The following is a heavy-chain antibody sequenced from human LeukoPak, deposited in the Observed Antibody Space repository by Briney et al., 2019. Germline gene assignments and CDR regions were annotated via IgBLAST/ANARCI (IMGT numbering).Heavy chain of an antibody. V-gene: IGHV3-7*01. D-gene: IGHD1-1*01. CDR2: IKQGGSEK. CDR1: GFILSSYW. Sequence: PGGSLRLSRAASGFILSSYWMSWVRQAPGKGLEWVANIKQGGSEKHYVDSVKGRFTISRDNAKNSLYLQMNSLRAEDTGVYYCARYNGNPASFGYWGQGTLVTVSS. J-gene: IGHJ4*02. CDR3: ARYNGNPASFGY.